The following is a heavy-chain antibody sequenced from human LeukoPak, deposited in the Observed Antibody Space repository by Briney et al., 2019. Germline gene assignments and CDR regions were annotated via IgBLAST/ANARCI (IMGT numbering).Heavy chain of an antibody. D-gene: IGHD2-15*01. CDR1: RFTFNTYA. Sequence: PGGSLRLSCAASRFTFNTYAVNWVRQAPGKGLEWVSAISSNGDITYYADSVRGRFTISRDNSKNTVFLQMNSLRADDTAVYYCATVKRDCSGGTCYSYDYWGQGTLVTVSS. J-gene: IGHJ4*02. V-gene: IGHV3-23*01. CDR2: ISSNGDIT. CDR3: ATVKRDCSGGTCYSYDY.